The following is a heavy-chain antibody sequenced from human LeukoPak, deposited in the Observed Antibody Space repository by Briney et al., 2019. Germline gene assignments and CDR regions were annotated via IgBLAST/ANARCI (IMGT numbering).Heavy chain of an antibody. CDR2: ISSSSSYI. Sequence: GGSLRLSCAASGFTFSSYSMNWVRQAPGKGLEWVSSISSSSSYIYYADSVKGRFTISRENSKNTLYLQMNSLRAEDTAVYYCAKVRRSSGYPFDYWGQGTLVTVSS. CDR1: GFTFSSYS. CDR3: AKVRRSSGYPFDY. D-gene: IGHD6-19*01. J-gene: IGHJ4*02. V-gene: IGHV3-21*01.